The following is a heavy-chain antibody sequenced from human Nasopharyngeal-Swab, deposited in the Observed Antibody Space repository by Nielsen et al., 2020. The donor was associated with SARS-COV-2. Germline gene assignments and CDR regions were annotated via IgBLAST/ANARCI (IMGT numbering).Heavy chain of an antibody. CDR3: ARDEDCSSTSCSPYYYYGMDV. CDR2: ISAYNDNT. Sequence: SVKVSCKASGYTFTSYGISWVRQAPGQGLDGMGWISAYNDNTNYAQKLQGRVTMTTDTSTSTAYMELRSLRSDDTAVYYCARDEDCSSTSCSPYYYYGMDVWGQGTTVTVSS. CDR1: GYTFTSYG. J-gene: IGHJ6*02. V-gene: IGHV1-18*01. D-gene: IGHD2-2*01.